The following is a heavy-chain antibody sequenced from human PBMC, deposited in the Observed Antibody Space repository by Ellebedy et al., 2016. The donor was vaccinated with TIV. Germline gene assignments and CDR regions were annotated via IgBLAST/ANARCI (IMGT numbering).Heavy chain of an antibody. V-gene: IGHV3-30-3*01. J-gene: IGHJ1*01. CDR1: GFTFSDYS. D-gene: IGHD3-10*01. Sequence: PGGSLRLSCVTSGFTFSDYSMHWVRQAPGKGLEWVAVGGRDYYYANSVKGRFSISRDTSQNSLYLQMNSLRTEDTALYYCVRVFYGSGSSLQHWGPGTLVSVSS. CDR2: GGRDY. CDR3: VRVFYGSGSSLQH.